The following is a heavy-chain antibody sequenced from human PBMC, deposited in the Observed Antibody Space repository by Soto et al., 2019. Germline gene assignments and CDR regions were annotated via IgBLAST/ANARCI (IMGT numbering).Heavy chain of an antibody. D-gene: IGHD3-10*01. J-gene: IGHJ4*02. CDR2: IYYSGST. V-gene: IGHV4-61*08. CDR3: ARHNYGSGSTYFDY. Sequence: SETLPLTCAVSGGSISSGGYSWSWIRQPPGKGLEWIGYIYYSGSTNYNPSLKSRVTISADTSKDQFSLKLNSMTAADTAVYYCARHNYGSGSTYFDYWGQGTLVTVSS. CDR1: GGSISSGGYS.